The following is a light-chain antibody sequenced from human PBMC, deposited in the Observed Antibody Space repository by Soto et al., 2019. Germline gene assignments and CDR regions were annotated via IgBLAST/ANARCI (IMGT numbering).Light chain of an antibody. CDR1: SSNIGTGYD. V-gene: IGLV1-40*01. CDR2: NNN. Sequence: QSVLTQPPSVSGAPGQRVTISCAGSSSNIGTGYDVHWYQQLPGTVPKLLIYNNNNRPSGVPDRFSGSKSGTSASLAITGLQAEDEADYYCQSYDISLSGVVFGGGTKLTVL. J-gene: IGLJ3*02. CDR3: QSYDISLSGVV.